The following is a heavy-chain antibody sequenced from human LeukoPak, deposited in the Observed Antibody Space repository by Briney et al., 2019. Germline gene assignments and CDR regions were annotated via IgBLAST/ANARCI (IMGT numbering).Heavy chain of an antibody. CDR1: GGSISSGSYY. CDR3: AREVDDILTGYHPPDY. Sequence: PSETLSLTCTVSGGSISSGSYYWSWIRQPAGKGLEWIGRIYTSGSTNYNPSLKSRVTISVDTSKNQFSLKLSSVTAADTAVYYCAREVDDILTGYHPPDYWGQGTLVTVSS. V-gene: IGHV4-61*02. D-gene: IGHD3-9*01. CDR2: IYTSGST. J-gene: IGHJ4*02.